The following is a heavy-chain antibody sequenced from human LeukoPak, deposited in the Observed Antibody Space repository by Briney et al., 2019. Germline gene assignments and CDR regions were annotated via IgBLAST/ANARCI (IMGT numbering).Heavy chain of an antibody. D-gene: IGHD4-23*01. J-gene: IGHJ6*03. V-gene: IGHV1-18*01. CDR1: GYTFTSYG. CDR2: ISAYNGNT. CDR3: STDSNGGNYRYSSYYMDV. Sequence: ASVKVSCKASGYTFTSYGISWVRQAPGQGLEWMGWISAYNGNTNYAQKFQGRVTITTNESTSTAYMELSSLRSEDTAVYYCSTDSNGGNYRYSSYYMDVWGKGTTVTVSS.